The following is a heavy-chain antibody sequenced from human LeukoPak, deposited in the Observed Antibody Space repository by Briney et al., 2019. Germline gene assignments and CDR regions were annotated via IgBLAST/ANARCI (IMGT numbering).Heavy chain of an antibody. J-gene: IGHJ6*02. CDR3: AKMDARTTAMRGMDV. CDR2: ISGSRGTT. D-gene: IGHD5-18*01. CDR1: GFIFSNYA. V-gene: IGHV3-23*01. Sequence: GASLRLSCAASGFIFSNYAMSWVRQAPGKGLAWVSGISGSRGTTYYADSAKGRFTISRDNSQNTLYLQMNSLRADDTAVYYCAKMDARTTAMRGMDVWGQGTTVTVSS.